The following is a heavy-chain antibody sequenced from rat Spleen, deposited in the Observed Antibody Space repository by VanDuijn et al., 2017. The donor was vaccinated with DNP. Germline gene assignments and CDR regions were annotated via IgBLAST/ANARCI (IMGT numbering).Heavy chain of an antibody. V-gene: IGHV2-32*01. Sequence: QVQLRESGPGLVQPSQTLSLACTVSGFSLTNHHVHWVRQPSGKGLEWMGVMWSDGNTSYHSALKSRLSISRDTSKSQVFLKMNSLQTEDTATYYCARETMMVVIITPFDYWGQGVMVTVSS. D-gene: IGHD1-12*02. CDR3: ARETMMVVIITPFDY. CDR2: MWSDGNT. CDR1: GFSLTNHH. J-gene: IGHJ2*01.